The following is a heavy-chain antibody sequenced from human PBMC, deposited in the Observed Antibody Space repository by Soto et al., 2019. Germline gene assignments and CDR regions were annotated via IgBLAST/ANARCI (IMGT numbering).Heavy chain of an antibody. V-gene: IGHV1-3*01. CDR1: GYTFSSYV. D-gene: IGHD1-1*01. Sequence: ASVKVSCKASGYTFSSYVMHWVLQAPGQRLEWKGWINVGNGNTKYSQKFQGRVTITRDTSASTVYMELSSLRSEDTAVYYCARLGTLAAFDIWGQGTMVTVSS. J-gene: IGHJ3*02. CDR3: ARLGTLAAFDI. CDR2: INVGNGNT.